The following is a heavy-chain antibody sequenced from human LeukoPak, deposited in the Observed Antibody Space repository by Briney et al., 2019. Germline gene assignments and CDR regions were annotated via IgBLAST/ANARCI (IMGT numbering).Heavy chain of an antibody. J-gene: IGHJ6*04. CDR3: AGATRGVYGMDV. D-gene: IGHD5-24*01. V-gene: IGHV1-3*01. CDR1: GYTFTSYA. Sequence: ASVKVSCKASGYTFTSYAMHWVRQAPGQRLEWMGWINAGNGNTKYSQKFQGRVTITRDTSASTAYMELSSLRSEDTAVYYCAGATRGVYGMDVWGKGTTVTVSS. CDR2: INAGNGNT.